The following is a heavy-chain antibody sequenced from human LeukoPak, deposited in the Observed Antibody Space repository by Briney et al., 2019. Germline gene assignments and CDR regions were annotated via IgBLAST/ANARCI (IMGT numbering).Heavy chain of an antibody. CDR1: GFTFSSYT. CDR2: ISDSGGST. J-gene: IGHJ6*02. D-gene: IGHD2-15*01. V-gene: IGHV3-64D*09. CDR3: VRGYSFGPYGMDV. Sequence: GGSLRLSCAASGFTFSSYTLNWVRQAPGKGLEYVSAISDSGGSTYYADSVKGRFTISRDNSKNTLYLQMSSLRAEDTAVYFCVRGYSFGPYGMDVWGQGTTVTVSS.